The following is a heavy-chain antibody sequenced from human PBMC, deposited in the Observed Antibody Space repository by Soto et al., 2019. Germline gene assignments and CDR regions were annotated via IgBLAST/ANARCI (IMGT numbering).Heavy chain of an antibody. CDR1: GGTFSSYA. CDR2: IIPIFGTA. J-gene: IGHJ4*02. V-gene: IGHV1-69*13. Sequence: SVKVSCKASGGTFSSYAISWVRQAPGQGLEWMGGIIPIFGTANYAQKFQGRVTITADESTSTAYMELSSLRSEDTAVYYCAREGRGTGDYYPLDYWGQGTLVTVSS. CDR3: AREGRGTGDYYPLDY. D-gene: IGHD4-17*01.